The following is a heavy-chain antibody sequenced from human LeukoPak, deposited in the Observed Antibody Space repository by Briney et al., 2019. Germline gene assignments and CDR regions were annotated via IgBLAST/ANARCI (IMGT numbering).Heavy chain of an antibody. Sequence: PGGSLRLSCAASGFTFSSYGMHWVRQAPGKGLEWVTFIRYDGNNKYFADSVKGRFTISRDNSKNTLYLQMNSLRAEDTAVYYCARQSVAGTFDYWGQGTLVTVSS. D-gene: IGHD6-19*01. CDR2: IRYDGNNK. CDR3: ARQSVAGTFDY. CDR1: GFTFSSYG. J-gene: IGHJ4*02. V-gene: IGHV3-30*02.